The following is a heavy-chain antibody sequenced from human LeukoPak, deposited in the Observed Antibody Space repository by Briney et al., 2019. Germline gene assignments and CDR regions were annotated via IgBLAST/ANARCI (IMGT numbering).Heavy chain of an antibody. CDR3: ARIAVAGTWGFDP. CDR1: GFTFSSYE. CDR2: ISSSGSTI. D-gene: IGHD6-19*01. V-gene: IGHV3-48*03. J-gene: IGHJ5*02. Sequence: GGSLRLSCAASGFTFSSYEMNWVRQAPGRGLEWLSYISSSGSTIYYADSVKGRFTISRDNAKNSLYLQMNSLRAEDTAVYYCARIAVAGTWGFDPWGQGTLVTVSS.